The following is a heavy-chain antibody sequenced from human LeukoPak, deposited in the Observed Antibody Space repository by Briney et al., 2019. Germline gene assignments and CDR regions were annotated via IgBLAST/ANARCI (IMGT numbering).Heavy chain of an antibody. CDR2: INTNTGNP. CDR1: GYTFTSYA. D-gene: IGHD3-3*01. CDR3: ARDLGPQITIFGVVIISAAFDY. J-gene: IGHJ4*02. Sequence: ASVKVSCKASGYTFTSYAMNWVRQAPGQGLEWMGWINTNTGNPTYAQGFTGRFVFSLDTSVSTAYLQISSLKAEDTAVYYCARDLGPQITIFGVVIISAAFDYWGQGTLVTVSS. V-gene: IGHV7-4-1*02.